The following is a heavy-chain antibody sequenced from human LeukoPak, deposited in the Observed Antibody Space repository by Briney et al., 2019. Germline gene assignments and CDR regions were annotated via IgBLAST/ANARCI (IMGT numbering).Heavy chain of an antibody. D-gene: IGHD4-17*01. J-gene: IGHJ6*02. CDR2: ISSSSSYT. V-gene: IGHV3-21*01. CDR1: GFTFSSYS. Sequence: SGGSLRLSCAASGFTFSSYSMNWVRQAPGKGLEWVSSISSSSSYTYYADSVKGRFTISRDNAKNSLYLQMNSLRAEDTAVYYCARWGQYGDYPYYYYGMDVWGQGTTVTVSS. CDR3: ARWGQYGDYPYYYYGMDV.